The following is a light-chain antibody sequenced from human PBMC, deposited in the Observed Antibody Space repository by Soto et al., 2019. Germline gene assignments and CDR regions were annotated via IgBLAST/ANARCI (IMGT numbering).Light chain of an antibody. J-gene: IGKJ1*01. V-gene: IGKV3-11*01. CDR3: QQRSDWPWT. CDR1: QSVSSN. Sequence: EIGLTQSAATLSGSPGERATLSWGASQSVSSNLAWYQQRPGLAPRLLIYDASKRAAGVPARFSGSGSGTDFKLTVSSLEPEDFVVYYCQQRSDWPWTFGQGTKVGIK. CDR2: DAS.